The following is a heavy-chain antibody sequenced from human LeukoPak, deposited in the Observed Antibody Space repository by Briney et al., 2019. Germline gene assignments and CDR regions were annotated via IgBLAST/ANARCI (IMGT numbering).Heavy chain of an antibody. J-gene: IGHJ4*02. Sequence: GASVKVSCKASGYTFISYYMHWVRQAPGQGLEWMGIINPSGGSTSYAQKFQGRVTMTRDMSTSTVYMELSSLRSEDTAVYYCARDGTPHDYGDHGVDYWGQGTLVTVSS. CDR3: ARDGTPHDYGDHGVDY. V-gene: IGHV1-46*01. CDR2: INPSGGST. D-gene: IGHD4-17*01. CDR1: GYTFISYY.